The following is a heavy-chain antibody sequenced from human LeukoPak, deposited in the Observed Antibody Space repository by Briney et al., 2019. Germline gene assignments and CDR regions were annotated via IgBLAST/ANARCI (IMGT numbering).Heavy chain of an antibody. CDR3: ARDGGSYYPYFYYYYMDV. V-gene: IGHV3-48*03. CDR1: GFTFSSYE. D-gene: IGHD1-26*01. J-gene: IGHJ6*03. CDR2: ISSSGSTI. Sequence: QPGGSLRLSCAASGFTFSSYEMNWVRQAPGKGLEWVSYISSSGSTIYYADSVKGRFTISRDNAKNSLYLQMNSLRAEDTAVYYCARDGGSYYPYFYYYYMDVWGKGTTVTVSS.